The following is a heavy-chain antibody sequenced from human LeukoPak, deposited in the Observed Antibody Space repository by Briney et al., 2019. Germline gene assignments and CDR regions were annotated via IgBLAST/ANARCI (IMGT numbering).Heavy chain of an antibody. D-gene: IGHD2-2*01. Sequence: SETLSLTCTVSDDSISDYYRGWIRQPPGKGLEWIGYFHNSGTSTYNPSLKSRVTISADTSKNQFSLKLSSVTAADTAVYYCARVPPTTADNWFDPWGQGTLVTVSS. CDR1: DDSISDYY. J-gene: IGHJ5*02. V-gene: IGHV4-59*12. CDR2: FHNSGTS. CDR3: ARVPPTTADNWFDP.